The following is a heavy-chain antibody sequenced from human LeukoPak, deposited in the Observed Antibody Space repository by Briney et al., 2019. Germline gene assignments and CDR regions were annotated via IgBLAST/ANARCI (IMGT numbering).Heavy chain of an antibody. J-gene: IGHJ3*02. V-gene: IGHV4-59*01. CDR3: ARVFSRTRAFDI. CDR2: IYYSGST. Sequence: SETLSLTCTVSGVSMSSYYWSWIRQPPGKGLEWIGYIYYSGSTNYNPSLKSRVTMSVDTSKNHFSLKLSSVTAADTALYYCARVFSRTRAFDIWGQGTMVTVSS. CDR1: GVSMSSYY. D-gene: IGHD2-2*01.